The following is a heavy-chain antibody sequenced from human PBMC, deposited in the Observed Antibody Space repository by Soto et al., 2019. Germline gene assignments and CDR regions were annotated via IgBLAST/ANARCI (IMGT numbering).Heavy chain of an antibody. CDR1: GFNVSSNY. D-gene: IGHD7-27*01. CDR3: TRDLGTTGDFYYYFCMDV. V-gene: IGHV3-66*03. J-gene: IGHJ6*01. CDR2: IYSCGST. Sequence: EVQVVESGGGLIQPGGSLRLSCAASGFNVSSNYMSWVRQAPGKGLEWVSVIYSCGSTYYADSVKGRFTISRDTSKNTVYLQMNSQRAEDTAVYYCTRDLGTTGDFYYYFCMDVWGQGTTVTVSS.